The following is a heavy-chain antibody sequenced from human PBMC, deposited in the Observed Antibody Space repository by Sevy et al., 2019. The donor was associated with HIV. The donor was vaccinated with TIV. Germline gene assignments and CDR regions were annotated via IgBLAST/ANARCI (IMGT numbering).Heavy chain of an antibody. Sequence: SETLSLTCTVSDASVSGYFWSWIRQPPGRGLEWVGNSHHGGATKYNPSLKSGLTLSIDTTKNQFSLILTSATAADTAVYYCTRLDISGHSDSWGQGTPVTVSS. V-gene: IGHV4-59*02. CDR3: TRLDISGHSDS. D-gene: IGHD3-22*01. J-gene: IGHJ4*02. CDR2: SHHGGAT. CDR1: DASVSGYF.